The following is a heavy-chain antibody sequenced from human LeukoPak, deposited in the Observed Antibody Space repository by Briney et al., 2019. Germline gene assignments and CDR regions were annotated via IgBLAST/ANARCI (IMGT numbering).Heavy chain of an antibody. J-gene: IGHJ4*02. D-gene: IGHD2-21*01. CDR3: TAGLLGIYRGWQVPDY. CDR1: GFTFDNAW. V-gene: IGHV3-15*01. Sequence: TGGSLRPSCAGSGFTFDNAWMSWVRQAPGKGLEWVGRIKGKSDGGTTDYAAPVQGGFTISRDDPENTLYLQMNSLNTEDTGVYYCTAGLLGIYRGWQVPDYWGQGTLVTVSS. CDR2: IKGKSDGGTT.